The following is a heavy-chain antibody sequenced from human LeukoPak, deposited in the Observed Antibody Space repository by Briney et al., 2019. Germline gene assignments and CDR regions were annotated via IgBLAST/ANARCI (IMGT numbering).Heavy chain of an antibody. CDR2: LFASGST. CDR3: ARLRDYYDSSGYSDLLFDY. CDR1: GASISSGSYY. V-gene: IGHV4-61*02. J-gene: IGHJ4*02. D-gene: IGHD3-22*01. Sequence: SETLSLTCTVSGASISSGSYYWNWIRQPAGKGLEWIGRLFASGSTNYNPSLKSRVTISLDTSTNQLSLKLSSVTAADTAVYYCARLRDYYDSSGYSDLLFDYWGQGTLVTVSS.